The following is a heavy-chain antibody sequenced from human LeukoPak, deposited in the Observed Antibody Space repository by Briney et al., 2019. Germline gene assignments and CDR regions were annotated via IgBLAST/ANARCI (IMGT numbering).Heavy chain of an antibody. CDR3: ARDSLYSSSWYDY. CDR1: GFTFSSYS. D-gene: IGHD6-13*01. V-gene: IGHV3-21*01. Sequence: GGSLRLSCAASGFTFSSYSMNWVRQAPGEGLEWVSSISSSSSYIYYADSVKGRFTISRDNAKNSLYLQMNSLRAEDTAVYYCARDSLYSSSWYDYWGQGTLVTVSS. CDR2: ISSSSSYI. J-gene: IGHJ4*02.